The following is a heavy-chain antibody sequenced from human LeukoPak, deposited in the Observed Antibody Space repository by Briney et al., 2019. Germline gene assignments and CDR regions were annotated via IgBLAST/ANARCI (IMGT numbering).Heavy chain of an antibody. CDR3: ARDLKRTVGATTTSDY. CDR1: GYTFTSYA. V-gene: IGHV1-46*01. CDR2: INPSGGST. J-gene: IGHJ4*02. D-gene: IGHD1-26*01. Sequence: ASVKVSCKASGYTFTSYAMHWVRQAPGQGLEWMGIINPSGGSTSYAQKFQGRVSMTTDTSTSTGYMELRSLTSDDTAAYYCARDLKRTVGATTTSDYWGQGTLVTVSS.